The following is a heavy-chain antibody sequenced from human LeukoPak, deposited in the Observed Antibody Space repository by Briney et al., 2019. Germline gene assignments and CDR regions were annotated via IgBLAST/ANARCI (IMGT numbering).Heavy chain of an antibody. J-gene: IGHJ6*02. V-gene: IGHV3-23*01. D-gene: IGHD2-2*01. Sequence: GGSLRLSCAASGFTFSSHAMNWVRQAPGKGLEWVSAISGNGGSTYYADSVKGRFTISRDNSKNTLYLQMNSLRAEDTAVYYCAKRRRYCSSTSCLNYYYGMDVWGQGTTVTVSS. CDR3: AKRRRYCSSTSCLNYYYGMDV. CDR2: ISGNGGST. CDR1: GFTFSSHA.